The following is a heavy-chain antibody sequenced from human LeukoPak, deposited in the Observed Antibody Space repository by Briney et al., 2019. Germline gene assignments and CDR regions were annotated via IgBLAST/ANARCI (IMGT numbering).Heavy chain of an antibody. D-gene: IGHD3-22*01. J-gene: IGHJ4*02. V-gene: IGHV3-23*01. Sequence: GGSLRLSCAASGFTFSSYSMNWVRQAPGKGLEWVSTINDNGGSTYYADSVKGRFTISRDNPKNALYLQMDSLRAEDTAVYYCAKYYYDSSGYRIDYWGQGTLVTVSS. CDR2: INDNGGST. CDR3: AKYYYDSSGYRIDY. CDR1: GFTFSSYS.